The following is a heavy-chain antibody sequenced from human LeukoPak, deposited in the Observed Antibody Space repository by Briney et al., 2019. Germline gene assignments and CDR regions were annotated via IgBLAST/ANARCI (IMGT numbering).Heavy chain of an antibody. CDR2: IYYSGST. D-gene: IGHD6-13*01. Sequence: SETLSLTSTVSGGSISSYYWSWIRQPPGKGLEWIGYIYYSGSTNYNPSLKSRVTISVDTSKNQFSLKLSSVTAADTAVYYCARAGSWYSHGMDVWGQGTTVTVSS. CDR3: ARAGSWYSHGMDV. V-gene: IGHV4-59*01. CDR1: GGSISSYY. J-gene: IGHJ6*02.